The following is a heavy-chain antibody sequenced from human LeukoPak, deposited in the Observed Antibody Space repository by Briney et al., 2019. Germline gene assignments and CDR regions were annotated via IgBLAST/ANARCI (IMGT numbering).Heavy chain of an antibody. V-gene: IGHV4-34*01. CDR1: GGSFSGYY. J-gene: IGHJ4*02. Sequence: SETLSLTCAVYGGSFSGYYWSWIRQLPEKGLEWIGEINHSGSTNYNPSLKSRVTISVDTSKNQFSLKLSSVTAADTAVYYCAGWGGSSTSCSCFDYWGQGTLVTVSS. CDR2: INHSGST. D-gene: IGHD2-2*01. CDR3: AGWGGSSTSCSCFDY.